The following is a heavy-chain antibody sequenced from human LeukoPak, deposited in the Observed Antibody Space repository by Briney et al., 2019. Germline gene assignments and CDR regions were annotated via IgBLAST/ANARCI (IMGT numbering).Heavy chain of an antibody. J-gene: IGHJ4*02. V-gene: IGHV5-51*01. Sequence: GESLQISCKGSGYSFAVFWIGWVRQMPGKGLEWMGIIYPGDSDTRYSPSFQGQVTISADKSISTAYLQWSSLKASDTAMYYCARRSYYDTSGYYHYFDYWGQGILVTVSS. CDR3: ARRSYYDTSGYYHYFDY. D-gene: IGHD3-22*01. CDR2: IYPGDSDT. CDR1: GYSFAVFW.